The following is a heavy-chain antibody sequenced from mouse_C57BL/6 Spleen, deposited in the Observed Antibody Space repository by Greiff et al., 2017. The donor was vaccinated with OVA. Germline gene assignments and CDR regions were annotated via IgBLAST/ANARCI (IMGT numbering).Heavy chain of an antibody. J-gene: IGHJ3*01. CDR1: GFNIKDYY. CDR3: TSELQFAY. Sequence: VQLQQSGAELVRPGASVKLSCTASGFNIKDYYMHWVKQRPEQGLEWIGRIDPEDGDTEYAPKFQGKATMTEDTSTNTAYLQLSSLTSEDTADYYRTSELQFAYWGQGTLVTVSA. D-gene: IGHD4-1*01. V-gene: IGHV14-1*01. CDR2: IDPEDGDT.